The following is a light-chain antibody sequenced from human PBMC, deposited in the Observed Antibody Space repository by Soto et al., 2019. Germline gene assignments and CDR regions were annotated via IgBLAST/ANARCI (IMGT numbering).Light chain of an antibody. Sequence: DLQLTQSPSFLSSSVGDRVTITCRASQGIGSYVAWYQQKPGKAPKLLIYAASTLQSGVPSRFTGSGSGTEFTLTIGSLQPEDFATYYCQQLNNYPTTFGGGTQV. V-gene: IGKV1-9*01. CDR2: AAS. J-gene: IGKJ4*01. CDR1: QGIGSY. CDR3: QQLNNYPTT.